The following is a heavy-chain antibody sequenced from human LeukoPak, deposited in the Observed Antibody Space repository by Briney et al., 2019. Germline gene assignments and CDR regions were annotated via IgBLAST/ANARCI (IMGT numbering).Heavy chain of an antibody. Sequence: TGGSLRLSCAASGFTVSSNYMSWVRQAPGKGLEWVSVIYSGGSTYYADSVKGRFTISRDNSKNTLYLQMNSLRAEDTAVYYCARQPYYDILTGDFYYYYMDVWGKGTTVTVSS. J-gene: IGHJ6*03. CDR1: GFTVSSNY. CDR2: IYSGGST. V-gene: IGHV3-66*04. D-gene: IGHD3-9*01. CDR3: ARQPYYDILTGDFYYYYMDV.